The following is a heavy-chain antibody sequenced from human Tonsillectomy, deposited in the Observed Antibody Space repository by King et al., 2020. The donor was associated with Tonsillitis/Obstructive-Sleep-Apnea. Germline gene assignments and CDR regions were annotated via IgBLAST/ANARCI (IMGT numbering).Heavy chain of an antibody. V-gene: IGHV1-46*01. CDR1: GYTFTSYY. Sequence: VQLVQSGAEVKKPGASVKVSCKASGYTFTSYYMHWVRQAPGQGLEWRGLINPSGGSTSYAQKFQGRVTMTRDTSPSTGYMELSSLRSEDTAVYYCGREEGLKFGYWGQGTLVTVSS. CDR3: GREEGLKFGY. J-gene: IGHJ4*02. CDR2: INPSGGST.